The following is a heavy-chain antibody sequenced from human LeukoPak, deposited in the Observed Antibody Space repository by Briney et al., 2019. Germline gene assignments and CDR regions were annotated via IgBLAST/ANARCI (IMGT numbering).Heavy chain of an antibody. CDR1: GFTFSSYA. V-gene: IGHV3-23*01. CDR2: ISSTGGST. J-gene: IGHJ4*02. D-gene: IGHD5/OR15-5a*01. Sequence: PGGSLRLSCAASGFTFSSYAMSWVRQAPGKGLEWVSGISSTGGSTHYADSVKGRFTISRDNSKNTLYLQMNSLRAEDTAVYYCAKGDSFLKRFDYWGQGTLVTVSS. CDR3: AKGDSFLKRFDY.